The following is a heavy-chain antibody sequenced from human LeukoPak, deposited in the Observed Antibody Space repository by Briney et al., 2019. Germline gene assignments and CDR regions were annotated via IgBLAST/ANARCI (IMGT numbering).Heavy chain of an antibody. CDR2: IKQDGSEK. D-gene: IGHD3-16*02. CDR1: GFTFSSYW. J-gene: IGHJ4*02. CDR3: AREGRGSYDCVWGSYRHEYYFDY. V-gene: IGHV3-7*01. Sequence: GGSLRLSCAASGFTFSSYWMSWVRQAPGKGLEWVANIKQDGSEKYYVDSVKGRFTISRDNAKNSLYLQINSLRAEDTAVYYCAREGRGSYDCVWGSYRHEYYFDYRGQGTLVTVSS.